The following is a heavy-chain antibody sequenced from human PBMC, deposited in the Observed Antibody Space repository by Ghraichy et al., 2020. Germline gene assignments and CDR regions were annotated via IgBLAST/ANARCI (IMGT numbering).Heavy chain of an antibody. D-gene: IGHD6-13*01. V-gene: IGHV4-34*01. J-gene: IGHJ6*02. CDR1: GGSFSGYY. CDR3: ARDRLIWGYSSSWYHLYYYYYGMDV. Sequence: SETLSLTCAVYGGSFSGYYWSWIRQPPGKGLEWIGEINHSGSTNYNPSLKSRVTISVDTSKNQFSLKLSSVTAADTAVYYCARDRLIWGYSSSWYHLYYYYYGMDVWGQGTTVTVSS. CDR2: INHSGST.